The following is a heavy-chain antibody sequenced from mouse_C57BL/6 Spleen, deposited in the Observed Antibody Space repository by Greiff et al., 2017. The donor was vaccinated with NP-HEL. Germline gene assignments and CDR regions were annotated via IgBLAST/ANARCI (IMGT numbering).Heavy chain of an antibody. D-gene: IGHD1-1*01. CDR2: ISSGGDYI. CDR1: GFTFSSYA. J-gene: IGHJ1*03. Sequence: EVKLMESGEGLVKPGGSLKLSCAASGFTFSSYAMSWVRQTPEKRLEWVAYISSGGDYIYYADTVKGRFTISRDNARNTLYLQMSSLKSEDTAMYYCTRVRGSNWYFDVWGTGTTVTVSS. V-gene: IGHV5-9-1*02. CDR3: TRVRGSNWYFDV.